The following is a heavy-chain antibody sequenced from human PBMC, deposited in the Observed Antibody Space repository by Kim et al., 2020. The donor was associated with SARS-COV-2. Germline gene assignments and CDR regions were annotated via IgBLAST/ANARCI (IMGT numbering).Heavy chain of an antibody. D-gene: IGHD2-15*01. J-gene: IGHJ4*02. V-gene: IGHV1-3*01. Sequence: QKYQGRVTISRYTSANTAYLGLSSLRSEDTAVYYCARAVVVAATPVSFDYWGQGTLVTVSS. CDR3: ARAVVVAATPVSFDY.